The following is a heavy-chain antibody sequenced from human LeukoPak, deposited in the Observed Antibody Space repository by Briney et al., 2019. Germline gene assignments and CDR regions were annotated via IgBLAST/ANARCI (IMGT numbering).Heavy chain of an antibody. D-gene: IGHD2-2*01. J-gene: IGHJ5*02. CDR1: GFSLSTSGVG. V-gene: IGHV2-5*01. CDR2: IYWNDDK. Sequence: GSGPTLVNPTQTLTLTCTFSGFSLSTSGVGVGWIRQPPGKALEWLALIYWNDDKRYSPSLKSRLTITKDTSKNQVVLTMTNMDPVDTATYYCAPTHHCSSTSCWNVNWFDPWGQGTLVTVSS. CDR3: APTHHCSSTSCWNVNWFDP.